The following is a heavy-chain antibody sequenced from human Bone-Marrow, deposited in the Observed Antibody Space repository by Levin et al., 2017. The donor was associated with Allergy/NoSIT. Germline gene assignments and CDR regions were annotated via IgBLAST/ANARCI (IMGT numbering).Heavy chain of an antibody. Sequence: GGSLRLSCAASGFTFSSYEMNWVRQAPGKGLEWVSYISSSGSTIYYADSVKGRFTISRDNAKNSLYLQMNSLRAEDTAVYYCARLGYCSGGSCLEDYYYGMDVWGQGTTVTVSS. CDR2: ISSSGSTI. D-gene: IGHD2-15*01. CDR3: ARLGYCSGGSCLEDYYYGMDV. J-gene: IGHJ6*02. V-gene: IGHV3-48*03. CDR1: GFTFSSYE.